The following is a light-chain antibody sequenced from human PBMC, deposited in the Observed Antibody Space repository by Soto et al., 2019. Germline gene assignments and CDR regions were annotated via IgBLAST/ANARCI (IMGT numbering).Light chain of an antibody. V-gene: IGLV3-21*04. J-gene: IGLJ1*01. Sequence: SYELTQPPSVSVAPGKMARITCGGNNIGSKSVHWYQQKPGQAPVLVIYYDSDRPSGIPERFSGSNSGNTATLTISRVEAGDEADYYCQVWDSSSDPRGVFGTGTKVTVL. CDR2: YDS. CDR3: QVWDSSSDPRGV. CDR1: NIGSKS.